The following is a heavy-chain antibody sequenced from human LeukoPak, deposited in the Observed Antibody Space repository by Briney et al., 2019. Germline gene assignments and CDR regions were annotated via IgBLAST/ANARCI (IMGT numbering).Heavy chain of an antibody. CDR3: ARGQYCSSTSCPVGCWFDP. D-gene: IGHD2-2*01. J-gene: IGHJ5*02. CDR2: INHSGST. CDR1: GGSFSGYY. V-gene: IGHV4-34*01. Sequence: PSETLSLTCAVYGGSFSGYYWSWIHQPPGKGLEWIGEINHSGSTNYNPSLKSRVTISVDTSKNQFSLKLSSVTAADTAVYYCARGQYCSSTSCPVGCWFDPWGQGTLVTVSS.